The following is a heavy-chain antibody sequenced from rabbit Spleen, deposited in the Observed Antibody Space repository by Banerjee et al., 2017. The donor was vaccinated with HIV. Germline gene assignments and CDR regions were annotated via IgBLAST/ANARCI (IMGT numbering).Heavy chain of an antibody. J-gene: IGHJ4*01. V-gene: IGHV1S40*01. CDR2: IWTGNTKYT. Sequence: QSLEESGGDLVKPGASLTLTCTASGVSFSSYYYMCWVRQAPGKGLEWIACIWTGNTKYTYYASWAKGRFIMSRTSSTTVTLQMTSLTAADTATYICARDLVTVIGWNFNLWGPGTLVTVS. CDR3: ARDLVTVIGWNFNL. CDR1: GVSFSSYYY. D-gene: IGHD5-1*01.